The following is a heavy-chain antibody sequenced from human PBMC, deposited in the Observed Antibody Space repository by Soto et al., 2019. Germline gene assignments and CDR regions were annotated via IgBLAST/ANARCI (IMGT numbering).Heavy chain of an antibody. Sequence: EVQLVESGGGLVQPGGSLRRSCAASGFTFSSYAMHWVRQAPGKGLEYVSAISSYGGSTYDASSVKGRFTISRDNSKNALYLQMGSLRAEDMALYYCARDPDSSGYYYFDYWGQGTLVTVSS. CDR3: ARDPDSSGYYYFDY. D-gene: IGHD3-22*01. V-gene: IGHV3-64*01. CDR1: GFTFSSYA. CDR2: ISSYGGST. J-gene: IGHJ4*02.